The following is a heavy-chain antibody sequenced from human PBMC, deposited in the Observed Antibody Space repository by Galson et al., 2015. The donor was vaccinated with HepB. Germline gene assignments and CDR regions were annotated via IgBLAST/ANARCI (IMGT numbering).Heavy chain of an antibody. J-gene: IGHJ4*02. Sequence: SLRLSCAASGFTVSSNYMSWVRQAPGKGLEWVSVIYSGGSTYYADSVKGRFTISRDNSKNTLYLQMNSLRAEDTAVYYCARALKGRQLVVYFDYWGQGTLVTVSS. CDR1: GFTVSSNY. CDR2: IYSGGST. D-gene: IGHD6-6*01. V-gene: IGHV3-53*01. CDR3: ARALKGRQLVVYFDY.